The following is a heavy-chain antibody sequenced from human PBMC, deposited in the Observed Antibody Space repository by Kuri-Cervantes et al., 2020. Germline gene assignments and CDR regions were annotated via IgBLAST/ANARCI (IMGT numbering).Heavy chain of an antibody. Sequence: GGSLRLSCAASGFTFSSYGMHWVRQAPGKGLEWVAVIWYDGSNKYYADSVEGRFTISRDNSKNTLYLQMNSLRAEDTAVYYCAVHSGSYYYFDYWGQGTLVTVSS. CDR3: AVHSGSYYYFDY. V-gene: IGHV3-33*08. CDR1: GFTFSSYG. J-gene: IGHJ4*02. D-gene: IGHD1-26*01. CDR2: IWYDGSNK.